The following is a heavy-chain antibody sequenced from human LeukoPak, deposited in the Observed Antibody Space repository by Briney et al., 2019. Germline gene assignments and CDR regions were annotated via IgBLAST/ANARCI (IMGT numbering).Heavy chain of an antibody. J-gene: IGHJ5*01. Sequence: PETLSVTCTVSGGSITTIPYNWGWIRQPPGKGLEWIGTISYVGTTYYEPSLKSRVTMSIDTSKNQFSLNLNSATAADTAVYYCARHPTGYPNWFDSWGQGTLVIVSS. CDR3: ARHPTGYPNWFDS. D-gene: IGHD3-9*01. CDR1: GGSITTIPYN. V-gene: IGHV4-39*01. CDR2: ISYVGTT.